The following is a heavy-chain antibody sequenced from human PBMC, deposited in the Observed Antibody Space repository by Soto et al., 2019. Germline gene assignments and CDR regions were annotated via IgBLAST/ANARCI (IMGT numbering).Heavy chain of an antibody. V-gene: IGHV3-49*03. CDR3: TVSGSYQDPFDY. Sequence: PGGSLRLSCTASGFTFGDYAMSWFRQAPGKGLEWVGFIRSKAYSGTTEYDASVKGRFTISRDDSKRIAYLQMNSLKTEDTAVYYCTVSGSYQDPFDYWGQGTLVTVSS. CDR2: IRSKAYSGTT. CDR1: GFTFGDYA. D-gene: IGHD1-26*01. J-gene: IGHJ4*02.